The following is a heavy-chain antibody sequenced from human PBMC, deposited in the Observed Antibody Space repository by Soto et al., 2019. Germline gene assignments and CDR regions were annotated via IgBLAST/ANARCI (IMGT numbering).Heavy chain of an antibody. CDR2: ISAYNGNT. CDR1: GYTSTSYG. CDR3: ARDIHRITIFGLVIIPGRDGMDV. Sequence: QVQLVQSGAEVKKPGASVKVSCKASGYTSTSYGISWVRQAPGQGLEWMGWISAYNGNTNYAQKLQGRVTMTTDTSTSTAYMELRSLRSDDTAVYYCARDIHRITIFGLVIIPGRDGMDVWGQGTTVTVSS. J-gene: IGHJ6*02. D-gene: IGHD3-3*01. V-gene: IGHV1-18*01.